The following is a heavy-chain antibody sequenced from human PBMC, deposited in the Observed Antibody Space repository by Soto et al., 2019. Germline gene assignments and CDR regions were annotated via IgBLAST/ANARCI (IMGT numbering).Heavy chain of an antibody. V-gene: IGHV6-1*01. J-gene: IGHJ3*02. CDR3: ARGGTDILTGSDLDAFDI. Sequence: QTLSLTCAISGDRVSSNSAAWNWIRQSPSRGLEWLGRTYYRSKWYNDYAVSVKSRITINPDTSKNQFSLQLNSVTPEDTAVYYCARGGTDILTGSDLDAFDIWGQGTMVTVSS. CDR2: TYYRSKWYN. D-gene: IGHD3-9*01. CDR1: GDRVSSNSAA.